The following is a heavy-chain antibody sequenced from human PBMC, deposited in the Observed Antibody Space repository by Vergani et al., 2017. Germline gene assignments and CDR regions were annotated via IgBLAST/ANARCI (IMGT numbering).Heavy chain of an antibody. V-gene: IGHV4-30-4*01. D-gene: IGHD3-10*01. CDR1: GGSISSGDYY. J-gene: IGHJ4*02. CDR2: IYYSGST. Sequence: QVQLQESGPGLVKPSQTLSLTCTVSGGSISSGDYYWSWIRQPPGKGLEWIGYIYYSGSTYYNPSLKSRVTISVDTSKNQFSLKLSSVTAADTAVSYCATFRDYYGSGSYYNDGFAYWGQGTLVTVSS. CDR3: ATFRDYYGSGSYYNDGFAY.